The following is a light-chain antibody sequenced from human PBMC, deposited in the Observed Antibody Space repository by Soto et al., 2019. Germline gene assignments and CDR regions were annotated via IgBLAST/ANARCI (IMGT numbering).Light chain of an antibody. CDR1: QSVRTN. V-gene: IGKV3-15*01. CDR2: GAS. Sequence: EVVLTQSPSTLSVSALGTVTLSCRASQSVRTNVAWYQQIPGQAPRLLVYGASTRATGVPARFTGSGSGIEFSLTISSLLSEDSAFYYCQQYFNWPLTWTFGPGTKVDIK. J-gene: IGKJ1*01. CDR3: QQYFNWPLTWT.